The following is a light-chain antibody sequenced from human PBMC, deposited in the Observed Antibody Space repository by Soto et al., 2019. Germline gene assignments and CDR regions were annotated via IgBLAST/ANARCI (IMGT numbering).Light chain of an antibody. CDR1: SSNIGAGYD. Sequence: QSVLTQPPSVSGAPGQRVTISCTGSSSNIGAGYDVYWYQQLPGTAPKLLIYGNSNRPSGVPDRFSGSTSGTSASLAITGRQAEDEADYYSQSYDSGLSDYVFGTGTKLTVL. CDR2: GNS. CDR3: QSYDSGLSDYV. V-gene: IGLV1-40*01. J-gene: IGLJ1*01.